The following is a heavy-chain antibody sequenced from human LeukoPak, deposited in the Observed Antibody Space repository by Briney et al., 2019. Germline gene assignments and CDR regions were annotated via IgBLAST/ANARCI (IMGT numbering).Heavy chain of an antibody. V-gene: IGHV3-33*01. J-gene: IGHJ5*02. CDR3: ARGQDCGDSNWFDP. CDR1: GFTFTSYG. D-gene: IGHD4-17*01. CDR2: IWYDGSNK. Sequence: GGSLRLSCAASGFTFTSYGMHWVRQAPGKGLEWVAVIWYDGSNKYNTDSVKGRFTISRDNSKNTLYLQMNSLRVEDTAVYYCARGQDCGDSNWFDPWGQGALVTVSS.